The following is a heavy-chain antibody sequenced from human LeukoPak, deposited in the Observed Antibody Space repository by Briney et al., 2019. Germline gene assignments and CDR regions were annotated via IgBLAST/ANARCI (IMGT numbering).Heavy chain of an antibody. D-gene: IGHD1-26*01. CDR3: ARELVGATTAFDY. Sequence: GGSLRLSCAASGFTFSSYTMNWVRQAPGKGLEWVSPISTSSSYIYYADSVKGRFTIARDNAKNSLYLQMNSLRAEDTAAYYCARELVGATTAFDYWGQGTLVTVSS. CDR2: ISTSSSYI. CDR1: GFTFSSYT. V-gene: IGHV3-21*01. J-gene: IGHJ4*02.